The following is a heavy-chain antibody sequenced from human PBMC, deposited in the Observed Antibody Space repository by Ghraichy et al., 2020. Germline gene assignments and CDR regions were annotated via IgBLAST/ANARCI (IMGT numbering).Heavy chain of an antibody. V-gene: IGHV3-23*01. CDR2: ISGSGGST. CDR3: AKHWETGYDC. CDR1: GFTFYNYA. Sequence: GGSLRLSCAASGFTFYNYAMSWVRQAPGKGLEWVSGISGSGGSTYYADSVKGRFTISRDNSKNTLYVQMYSLRAEDTAVYYCAKHWETGYDCWGQGTLVTVSS. J-gene: IGHJ4*02. D-gene: IGHD1-14*01.